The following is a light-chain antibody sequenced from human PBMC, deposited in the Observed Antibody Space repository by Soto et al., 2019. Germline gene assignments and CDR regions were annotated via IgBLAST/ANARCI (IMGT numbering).Light chain of an antibody. V-gene: IGKV1-33*01. J-gene: IGKJ1*01. CDR3: QQYDNLPWT. CDR2: DAS. CDR1: QDIRKY. Sequence: DIQMTQSPSSLSASVGDRVTITCQASQDIRKYLNWYQQKPGKAPKLLIYDASNLETGVPSRFSGSGSGTDFTFTISSLQPEGIATYYCQQYDNLPWTFGQGTKVEIK.